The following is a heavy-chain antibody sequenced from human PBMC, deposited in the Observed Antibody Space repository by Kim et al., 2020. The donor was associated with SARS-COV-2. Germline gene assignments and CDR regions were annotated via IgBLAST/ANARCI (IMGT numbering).Heavy chain of an antibody. CDR2: IYYSGST. D-gene: IGHD3-16*01. V-gene: IGHV4-31*03. CDR3: ARDQFYQGEAGYYYYYGMDV. J-gene: IGHJ6*02. CDR1: GGSISSGGYY. Sequence: SETLSLTCTVSGGSISSGGYYWSWIRQHPGKGLEWIGYIYYSGSTYYNPSLKSRVTISVDTSKNQFSLKLSSVTAADTAVYYCARDQFYQGEAGYYYYYGMDVWGQGTTVTVSS.